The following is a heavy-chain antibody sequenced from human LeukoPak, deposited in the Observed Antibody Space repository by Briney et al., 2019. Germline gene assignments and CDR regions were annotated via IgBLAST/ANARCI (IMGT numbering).Heavy chain of an antibody. CDR3: ATGDVVVVAAAIDY. J-gene: IGHJ4*02. CDR2: INPNSGGT. V-gene: IGHV1-2*02. Sequence: ASAKVSCKASGYTFTGYYMHWVRQAPGQGLEWMGWINPNSGGTNYAQKFQGRVTMTRDTSISTAYMELSRLRSDDTAVYYCATGDVVVVAAAIDYWGQGTLVTVSS. D-gene: IGHD2-15*01. CDR1: GYTFTGYY.